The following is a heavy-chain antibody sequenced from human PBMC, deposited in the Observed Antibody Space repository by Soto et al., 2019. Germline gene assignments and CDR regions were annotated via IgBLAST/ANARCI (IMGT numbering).Heavy chain of an antibody. CDR1: GYTFTNYW. J-gene: IGHJ6*02. CDR3: AASIFYYGMDV. CDR2: IYPGDSDT. V-gene: IGHV5-51*01. Sequence: ESLKLSCKGSGYTFTNYWIGWVRQMPGKGLEWMGIIYPGDSDTKYNPSFQGQVTISADKSITTTYLQWSSLKASDTAIYYCAASIFYYGMDVWGQGTTVTVSS.